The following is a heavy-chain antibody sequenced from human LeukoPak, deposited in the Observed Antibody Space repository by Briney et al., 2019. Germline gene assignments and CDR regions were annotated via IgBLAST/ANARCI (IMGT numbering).Heavy chain of an antibody. CDR1: YTFTSFG. D-gene: IGHD5/OR15-5a*01. CDR2: ISAYNDNT. V-gene: IGHV1-18*01. Sequence: ASVKVSCKASYTFTSFGISWVRQAPGQGLEWMGWISAYNDNTKYAEKFQGRVTMTTDTSTSTAYMELRSLRSDDTAVYYCARDRPEIVSTILVDYYHGMDVWGQGTTVTVSS. CDR3: ARDRPEIVSTILVDYYHGMDV. J-gene: IGHJ6*02.